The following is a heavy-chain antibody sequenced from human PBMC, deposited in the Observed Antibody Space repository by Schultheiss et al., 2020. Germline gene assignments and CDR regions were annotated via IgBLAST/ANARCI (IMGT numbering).Heavy chain of an antibody. CDR2: IVVGSGNT. CDR1: GFTFTSSA. CDR3: AAGRRVELAPAPFDY. D-gene: IGHD1-26*01. V-gene: IGHV1-58*01. Sequence: AVKVSFKASGFTFTSSAVQWVRQARGQRLEWIGWIVVGSGNTNYAQKFQERVTITRDMSTSTAYMELSSLRSEDTAVYYCAAGRRVELAPAPFDYWGQGTLVTVSS. J-gene: IGHJ4*02.